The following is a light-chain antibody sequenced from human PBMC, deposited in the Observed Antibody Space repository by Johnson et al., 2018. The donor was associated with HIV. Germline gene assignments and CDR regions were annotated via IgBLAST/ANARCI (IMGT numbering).Light chain of an antibody. J-gene: IGLJ1*01. CDR2: DNN. CDR3: GSWDSSLSAYV. Sequence: QSVLTQPPSVSAAPGQKVTISCSGSSSNIGNNYVSWYQQLPGTAPKLLIYDNNRRPSGIPDRFSGSKSGTSGTLGITGLQTGDEADYYCGSWDSSLSAYVFGTGTKGTVL. CDR1: SSNIGNNY. V-gene: IGLV1-51*01.